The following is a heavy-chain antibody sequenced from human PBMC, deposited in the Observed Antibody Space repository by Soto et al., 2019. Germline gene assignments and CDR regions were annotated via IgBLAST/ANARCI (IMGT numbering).Heavy chain of an antibody. J-gene: IGHJ4*02. CDR1: GDSISSPY. CDR2: IFYGGTI. CDR3: ARGGGSPLDY. Sequence: PSETLSLTCVVSGDSISSPYWSWIRQSPGRGLEWIGYIFYGGTITYNPSLGSRVTIPVDTSKNNFSLKLSFLTAADTAVYYCARGGGSPLDYWGQGALVTVSS. D-gene: IGHD3-16*01. V-gene: IGHV4-59*11.